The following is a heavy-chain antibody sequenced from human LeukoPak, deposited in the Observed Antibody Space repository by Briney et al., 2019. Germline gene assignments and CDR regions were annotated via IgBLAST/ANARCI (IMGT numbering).Heavy chain of an antibody. CDR3: AKGHYIAEALNP. CDR1: GFTFNVYA. Sequence: GGTLRLSCETSGFTFNVYALHWVRQAPGKGLEWVSVSGGNGAITHYADSVKGRFTISRDNSKSTLYLQMNTLRGEDTAIYYCAKGHYIAEALNPWGQGTLVSVS. D-gene: IGHD6-19*01. V-gene: IGHV3-23*01. CDR2: SGGNGAIT. J-gene: IGHJ5*02.